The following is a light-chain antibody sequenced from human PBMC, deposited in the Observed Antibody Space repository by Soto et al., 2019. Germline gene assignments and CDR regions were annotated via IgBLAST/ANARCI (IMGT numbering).Light chain of an antibody. CDR2: DAS. V-gene: IGKV1-5*01. CDR1: QSISGW. Sequence: DIQMTQSPSTLSASVGDRVTITCRASQSISGWLAWYQQKPGKAPKLLIYDASSLQSGVPSRFSGSGSGTEFTLTISSLQPDDFASYICQQYDTYPWTFGQGTKVEIK. J-gene: IGKJ1*01. CDR3: QQYDTYPWT.